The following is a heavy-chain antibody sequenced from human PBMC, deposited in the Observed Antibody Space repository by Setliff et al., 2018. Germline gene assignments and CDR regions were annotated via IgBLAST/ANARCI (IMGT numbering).Heavy chain of an antibody. Sequence: SETLSLTCAVYGGSFSGYYWRWIRQPPGKGLEWIGEINHSGSTNYNPSLKSRVTISVDTSKNQFSLKLSFVTAADTAVYYCARGKNGSRQLVVLGWFDPWGQGTLVTVSS. CDR3: ARGKNGSRQLVVLGWFDP. CDR2: INHSGST. D-gene: IGHD3-22*01. V-gene: IGHV4-34*01. CDR1: GGSFSGYY. J-gene: IGHJ5*02.